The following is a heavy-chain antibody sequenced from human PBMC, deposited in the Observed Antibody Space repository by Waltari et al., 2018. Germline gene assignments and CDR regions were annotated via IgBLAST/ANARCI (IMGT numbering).Heavy chain of an antibody. Sequence: QVQLQESGPGLVKPSQTLSLTCTVSGGSISSGGYYWSWIRQHPGKGLEWIGYIYYSGSTYYNPALKSRVTISVDTSKNQFSLKLSSVTAADTAVYYCARVYVGMERSTNFDYWGQGTLVTVSS. D-gene: IGHD2-2*01. J-gene: IGHJ4*02. CDR2: IYYSGST. V-gene: IGHV4-31*03. CDR3: ARVYVGMERSTNFDY. CDR1: GGSISSGGYY.